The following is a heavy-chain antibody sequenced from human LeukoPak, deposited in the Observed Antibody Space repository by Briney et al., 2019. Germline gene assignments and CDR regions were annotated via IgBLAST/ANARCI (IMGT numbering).Heavy chain of an antibody. CDR2: IYYIGST. CDR1: GDSISSYY. V-gene: IGHV4-59*01. Sequence: SETLSLTCTDSGDSISSYYWSWIRQPPGRGLEWIGYIYYIGSTNYHPSLKSRVTISVDTSKNQFSLKLSSVTAADTAVYYCARYMGPYYFDYWGQGTLVTVSS. D-gene: IGHD1-26*01. CDR3: ARYMGPYYFDY. J-gene: IGHJ4*02.